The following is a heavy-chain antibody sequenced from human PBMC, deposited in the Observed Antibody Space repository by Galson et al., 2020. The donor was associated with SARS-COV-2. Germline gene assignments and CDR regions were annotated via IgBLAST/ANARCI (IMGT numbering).Heavy chain of an antibody. CDR1: GGSFSGYY. D-gene: IGHD4-17*01. CDR2: LNHSGST. V-gene: IGHV4-34*01. J-gene: IGHJ6*02. CDR3: ARMRTVTTFYHYYGMDV. Sequence: SETLSLTCAVYGGSFSGYYWSWIRQPPGKGLEWIGELNHSGSTNYNPSLTSPVTISVDTSKNQFSLKLSSVTAADTAVYYCARMRTVTTFYHYYGMDVWGQGTTVTVSS.